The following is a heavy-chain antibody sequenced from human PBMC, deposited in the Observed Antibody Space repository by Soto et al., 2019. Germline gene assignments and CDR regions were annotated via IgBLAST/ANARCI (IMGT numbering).Heavy chain of an antibody. V-gene: IGHV3-30*18. Sequence: QVQLVESGGGVIQPGRSLRLSCAASGFTFKNYGMHWVRQAPGTGLEWVADITYDGSKRYYADSVKGRFTVSKDNSNNTLYLQMNGLRAEDTAVYYCAKDWAPCSDPTWLGYWGQGTPLTVSS. CDR3: AKDWAPCSDPTWLGY. J-gene: IGHJ4*02. CDR2: ITYDGSKR. CDR1: GFTFKNYG. D-gene: IGHD2-15*01.